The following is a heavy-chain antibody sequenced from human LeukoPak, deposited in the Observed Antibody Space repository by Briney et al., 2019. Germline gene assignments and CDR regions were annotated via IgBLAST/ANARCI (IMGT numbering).Heavy chain of an antibody. J-gene: IGHJ3*01. CDR2: ISGGGDRT. CDR1: GFSFSNYA. D-gene: IGHD7-27*01. V-gene: IGHV3-23*01. Sequence: GGSLRLSCVSSGFSFSNYALSWVRQAPGKGLEWVSAISGGGDRTYYADSVQGRFAVSRDDSKNTLYLQMNSLRAEDTALYYCAKDRWGGDAFDVWGQGTMVTVSS. CDR3: AKDRWGGDAFDV.